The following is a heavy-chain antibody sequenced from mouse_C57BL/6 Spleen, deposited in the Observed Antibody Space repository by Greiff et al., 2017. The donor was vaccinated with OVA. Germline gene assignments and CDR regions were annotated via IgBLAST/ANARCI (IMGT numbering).Heavy chain of an antibody. V-gene: IGHV1-39*01. Sequence: FPLPASVPALLHPVSSLTISFTASCYSFTDSHLPFLPHSHCTRLAFIGVINPNYGTTSYNQKFKGKATLTVAHSSRPAYMPLNSLTSEDSAVYYCARDGIPITTGVAPAMDYGGQGTSVTGAS. J-gene: IGHJ4*01. CDR2: INPNYGTT. CDR1: CYSFTDSH. D-gene: IGHD1-1*01. CDR3: ARDGIPITTGVAPAMDY.